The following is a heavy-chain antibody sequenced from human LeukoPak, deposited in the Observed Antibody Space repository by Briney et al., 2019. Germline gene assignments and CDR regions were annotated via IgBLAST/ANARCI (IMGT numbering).Heavy chain of an antibody. V-gene: IGHV3-23*01. CDR3: ERDSSGYYYR. CDR2: FSVSDATT. D-gene: IGHD3-22*01. CDR1: GFTFSSYA. Sequence: GGTLRLSCAASGFTFSSYAMSWVRQAPGKGLEWVSGFSVSDATTYYADSVKGRFTISRDNSKNTLYLQINSLRAEDTAVYYCERDSSGYYYRWGQGTLVAVSS. J-gene: IGHJ5*02.